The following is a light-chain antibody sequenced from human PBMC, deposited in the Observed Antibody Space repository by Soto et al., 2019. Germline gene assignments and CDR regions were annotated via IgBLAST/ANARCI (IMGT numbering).Light chain of an antibody. CDR1: QTISSW. CDR2: DAS. V-gene: IGKV1-5*01. J-gene: IGKJ1*01. CDR3: QQYSSFSRT. Sequence: EIQMTQSPSSLSASVGDRVTITCRASQTISSWLAWYQQKPGKAPELLIYDASTLESGVPSRFSSSGSGAECSLTISSLQPDDFATFYCQQYSSFSRTFGQGTKVDI.